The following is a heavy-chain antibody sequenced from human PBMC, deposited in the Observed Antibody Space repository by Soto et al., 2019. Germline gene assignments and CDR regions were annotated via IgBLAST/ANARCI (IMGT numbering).Heavy chain of an antibody. D-gene: IGHD2-15*01. CDR1: GFTFSDHA. Sequence: EVQLLESGGGLVQPGGSLRLSCTASGFTFSDHAMTWVRQAPGKGLEWVSGISGGGSGAYFADPVEGRFTVSRANSKNTLFLQMDSLRAEDTAVYYCAIDLWWYTHWGQGTLVSVSS. J-gene: IGHJ4*02. CDR3: AIDLWWYTH. V-gene: IGHV3-23*01. CDR2: ISGGGSGA.